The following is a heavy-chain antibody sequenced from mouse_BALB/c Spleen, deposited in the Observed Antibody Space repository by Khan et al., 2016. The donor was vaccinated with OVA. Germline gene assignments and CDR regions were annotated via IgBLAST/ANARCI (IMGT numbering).Heavy chain of an antibody. J-gene: IGHJ4*01. CDR2: ITTYSGDT. CDR3: ARLTLRLDY. Sequence: QIQLVQSGPELVRPGVSVKISCKGSGYTFTDYCMHWVRQSPAKSLEWIGVITTYSGDTNYNQKFKGKATMTVDKSSSTAYMELARLTSEDSAICYCARLTLRLDYWGQGTSVTVSS. CDR1: GYTFTDYC. D-gene: IGHD1-1*01. V-gene: IGHV1S137*01.